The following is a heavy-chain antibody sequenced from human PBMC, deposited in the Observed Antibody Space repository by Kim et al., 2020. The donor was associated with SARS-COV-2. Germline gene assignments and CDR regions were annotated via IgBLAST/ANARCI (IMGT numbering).Heavy chain of an antibody. Sequence: SETLSLICAVYGGSFSGYYWSWIRQPPGKGLEWIGEINHSGSTNYNPSLKSRVTISVDTSKNQFSLKLSSVTAADTAVYYCARLGRPSYRRAFDIWGQGTMVTVSS. J-gene: IGHJ3*02. CDR1: GGSFSGYY. D-gene: IGHD1-26*01. V-gene: IGHV4-34*01. CDR2: INHSGST. CDR3: ARLGRPSYRRAFDI.